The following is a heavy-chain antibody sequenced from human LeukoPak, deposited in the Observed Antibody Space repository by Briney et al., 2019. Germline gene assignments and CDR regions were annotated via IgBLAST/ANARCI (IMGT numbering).Heavy chain of an antibody. CDR1: GFTFDDYA. D-gene: IGHD6-13*01. CDR2: ISGDGGST. V-gene: IGHV3-43*02. J-gene: IGHJ4*02. CDR3: AKDIIGRSSSWYFDY. Sequence: GGSLRLSCAASGFTFDDYAMHWVRQAPGKGLEWVSLISGDGGSTYYADSVKGRFTISRDNSKNSLYLQMNGLRTVDTALYYCAKDIIGRSSSWYFDYWGQGTLVTVSS.